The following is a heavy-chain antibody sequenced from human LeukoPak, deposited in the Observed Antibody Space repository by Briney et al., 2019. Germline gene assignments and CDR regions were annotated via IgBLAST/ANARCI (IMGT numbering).Heavy chain of an antibody. Sequence: SETLSLTCAVYGGSFSAYYWSSIRQPPGKGLEWIGEINHSGSTNYNPSLKSRVTISVDRSKKQFSLRLSSVTAADTALYYCARRERAVRAFDIWGQGTMVTVSS. V-gene: IGHV4-34*01. CDR1: GGSFSAYY. CDR3: ARRERAVRAFDI. CDR2: INHSGST. D-gene: IGHD5-24*01. J-gene: IGHJ3*02.